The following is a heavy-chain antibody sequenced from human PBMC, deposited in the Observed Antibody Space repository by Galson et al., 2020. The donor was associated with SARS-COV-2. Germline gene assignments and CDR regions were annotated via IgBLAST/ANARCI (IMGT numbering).Heavy chain of an antibody. D-gene: IGHD1-26*01. CDR3: TRDVSGGASDI. V-gene: IGHV3-30*04. Sequence: GGSLRLSCAASGFTFTNYAMLWVRQAPGKGLEWLTVISHDGKIQVYADSVKGRFTISRDNSGNMVFLQIVSLRPDDTALYYCTRDVSGGASDIWGQGTMVTVSS. J-gene: IGHJ3*02. CDR1: GFTFTNYA. CDR2: ISHDGKIQ.